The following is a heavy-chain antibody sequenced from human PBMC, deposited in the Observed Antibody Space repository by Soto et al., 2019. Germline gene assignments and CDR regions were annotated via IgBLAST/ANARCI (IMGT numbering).Heavy chain of an antibody. CDR2: IDPSDSYN. CDR1: GYNFTAFW. Sequence: GGSLKISRKASGYNFTAFWIHWVRQMPGKGLEWLGKIDPSDSYNNYSPSFEGHVTISTDNSITTAYLQWSSLRASDTALYFCARVHKNWFDSWAQGTMVTVSS. J-gene: IGHJ5*01. V-gene: IGHV5-10-1*01. CDR3: ARVHKNWFDS.